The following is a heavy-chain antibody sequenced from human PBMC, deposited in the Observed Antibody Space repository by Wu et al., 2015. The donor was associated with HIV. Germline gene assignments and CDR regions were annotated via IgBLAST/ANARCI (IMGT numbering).Heavy chain of an antibody. CDR1: GYTFIDYY. CDR2: INPNRGGT. CDR3: ARLQSLHGLYSNADY. Sequence: QVQLVQSGPEVKXPGASVMVSCKASGYTFIDYYIYWVRLAPGQGLEWMGWINPNRGGTKYAQKFQGRITMTRDTAVSTAYMELTTLRSDDTAMYYCARLQSLHGLYSNADYWGQGTLVTVSS. D-gene: IGHD5-24*01. V-gene: IGHV1-2*02. J-gene: IGHJ4*02.